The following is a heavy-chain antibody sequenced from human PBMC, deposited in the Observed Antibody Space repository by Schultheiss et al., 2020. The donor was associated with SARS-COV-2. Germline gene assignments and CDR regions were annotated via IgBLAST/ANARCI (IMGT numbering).Heavy chain of an antibody. J-gene: IGHJ4*02. V-gene: IGHV3-33*01. CDR2: IWYDGSNK. CDR3: ARPWGGSQWLALYY. CDR1: GFTFSSYG. D-gene: IGHD6-19*01. Sequence: GGSLRLSCAASGFTFSSYGMHWVRQAPGKGLEWVAVIWYDGSNKYYADSVKGRFTISRDNSKNTLYLQMNSLRAEDTAVYYCARPWGGSQWLALYYWGQGTLVTVSS.